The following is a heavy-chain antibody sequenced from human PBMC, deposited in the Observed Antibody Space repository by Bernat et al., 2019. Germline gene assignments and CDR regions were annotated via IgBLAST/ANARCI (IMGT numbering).Heavy chain of an antibody. Sequence: EVQLVESGGGLVQPGGSLRLSCAASGFTVSSNYMSWVRQAPGKGLEWVSGIYSGGSTYYADSVKDRFTISRDNSKNTLYLQMNSLIAEDTAEYSCATSTYYYGSGRFDYWGQGTLVTVSS. CDR3: ATSTYYYGSGRFDY. J-gene: IGHJ4*02. CDR2: IYSGGST. V-gene: IGHV3-66*01. CDR1: GFTVSSNY. D-gene: IGHD3-10*01.